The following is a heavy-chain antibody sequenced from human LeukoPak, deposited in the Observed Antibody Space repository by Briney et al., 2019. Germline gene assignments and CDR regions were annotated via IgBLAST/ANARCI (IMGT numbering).Heavy chain of an antibody. Sequence: PGESLRLSCAASGNYWMHWVRQVPGKGLVWVSHINSDGSWTSYADSVKGRFTTSKDNAKNTVYLQMNSLRAEDTAVYYCVSFYETYWGRGTLVTVSS. D-gene: IGHD2/OR15-2a*01. CDR2: INSDGSWT. CDR3: VSFYETY. J-gene: IGHJ4*02. V-gene: IGHV3-74*01. CDR1: GNYW.